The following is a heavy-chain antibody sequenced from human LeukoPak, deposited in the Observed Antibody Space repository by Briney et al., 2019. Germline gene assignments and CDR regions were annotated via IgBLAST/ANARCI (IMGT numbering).Heavy chain of an antibody. V-gene: IGHV1-69*13. CDR3: ARRSGSFLSHAINWYFDL. Sequence: GASVKVSCKASGGTFISYAISWVRQAPGQGLEWMGGIIPIFGTANYAQKFQGRVTITADESTSTAYMELSSLRSEDTAVYYCARRSGSFLSHAINWYFDLWGRGTLVTVSS. CDR2: IIPIFGTA. D-gene: IGHD1-26*01. J-gene: IGHJ2*01. CDR1: GGTFISYA.